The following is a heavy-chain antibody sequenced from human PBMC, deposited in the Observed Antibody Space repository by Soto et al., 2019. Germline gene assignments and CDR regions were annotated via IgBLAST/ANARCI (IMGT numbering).Heavy chain of an antibody. CDR2: IYYSGST. V-gene: IGHV4-30-4*01. CDR3: ARLPLEERFYGMDV. J-gene: IGHJ6*02. D-gene: IGHD1-1*01. CDR1: GGSISSGDYY. Sequence: LSLTCTVSGGSISSGDYYWSWLRQPPGKGLEWIGYIYYSGSTYYNPSLKSRVTISVDTSKNQFSLKLSSVTAADTAVYYCARLPLEERFYGMDVWGQGTTVTV.